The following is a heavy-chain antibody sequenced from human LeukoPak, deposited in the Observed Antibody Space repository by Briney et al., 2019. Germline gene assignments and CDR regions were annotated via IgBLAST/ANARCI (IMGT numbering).Heavy chain of an antibody. CDR1: GSNLRTYG. Sequence: GGSLSLSCVASGSNLRTYGMHWVRQAPGKGLEWVAVIWYDGSQKYYADSVRGRFTISRDYSKNTLYLQMDSLRAEDTAVYYCAKDRDVGYFDYWGQGTLATVSS. CDR3: AKDRDVGYFDY. CDR2: IWYDGSQK. J-gene: IGHJ4*02. V-gene: IGHV3-33*06.